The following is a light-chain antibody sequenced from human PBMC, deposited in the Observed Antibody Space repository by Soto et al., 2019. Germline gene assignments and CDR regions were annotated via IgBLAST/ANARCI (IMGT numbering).Light chain of an antibody. Sequence: QSALTQPASVSGSPGQSITISCAGTSGDVGAYNYVAWYQQHPGKAPRLMIYEVSNRPSGVSDRFSGPKSGNTASLSISGRQAEDDADYYCSEYTTRYTHGFGTATKLIVL. CDR2: EVS. CDR3: SEYTTRYTHG. CDR1: SGDVGAYNY. V-gene: IGLV2-14*01. J-gene: IGLJ1*01.